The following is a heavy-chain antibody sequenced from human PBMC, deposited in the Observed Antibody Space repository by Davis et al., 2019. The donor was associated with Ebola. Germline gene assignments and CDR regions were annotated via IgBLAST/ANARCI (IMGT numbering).Heavy chain of an antibody. CDR1: GFTFSNYY. V-gene: IGHV3-11*04. CDR2: ISSSGSTI. J-gene: IGHJ4*02. Sequence: GESLKISCAASGFTFSNYYMSWIRQAPGKGLEWVSYISSSGSTIYYADSVKGRFTISRDNAKNSLYLQMNSLRAEDTAVYYCARGDRDDYVWGSYRRYFDYWGQGTLVTVSS. D-gene: IGHD3-16*02. CDR3: ARGDRDDYVWGSYRRYFDY.